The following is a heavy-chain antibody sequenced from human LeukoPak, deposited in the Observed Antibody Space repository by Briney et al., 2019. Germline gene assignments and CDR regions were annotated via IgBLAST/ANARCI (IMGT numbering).Heavy chain of an antibody. CDR1: GGSFSGYY. Sequence: SETLSFTCAVYGGSFSGYYWSWIRQPPGKGLEWIGEINHSGSTNYNPSLKSRVTISVDTSKNQFSLKLSSVTAADTAVYYCARVGPWYYYDSSGYYFDYWGQGTLVTVSS. V-gene: IGHV4-34*01. CDR3: ARVGPWYYYDSSGYYFDY. J-gene: IGHJ4*02. CDR2: INHSGST. D-gene: IGHD3-22*01.